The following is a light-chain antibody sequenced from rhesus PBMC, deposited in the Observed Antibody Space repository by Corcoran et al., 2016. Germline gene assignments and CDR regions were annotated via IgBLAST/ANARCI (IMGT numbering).Light chain of an antibody. CDR1: QSISTY. CDR3: QQFKNYLT. V-gene: IGKV1-41*01. CDR2: SAS. J-gene: IGKJ4*01. Sequence: DIQMTQSPSSLSASVGDRVTITCRASQSISTYLNWYHQETGKARKLLIYSASSLQSGVPSRFSDSGSGTELTLTISSLQPEDFATYYCQQFKNYLTFGGGTKVEIK.